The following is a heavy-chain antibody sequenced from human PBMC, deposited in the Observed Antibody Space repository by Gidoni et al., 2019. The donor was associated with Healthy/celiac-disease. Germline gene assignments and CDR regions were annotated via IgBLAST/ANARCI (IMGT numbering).Heavy chain of an antibody. CDR2: IRSKAYGCTT. D-gene: IGHD6-13*01. J-gene: IGHJ4*02. CDR3: TRIGPIAAAGTDFDY. V-gene: IGHV3-49*03. CDR1: GFTFGDYA. Sequence: EVQRVECGGGLVQPGRSLRLSCTAYGFTFGDYAMSWFRQAPGKGLGCVGFIRSKAYGCTTEYAASVKGRFTISRDDSKSIAYLQMNSLKPEDTAVYYCTRIGPIAAAGTDFDYWGQGTLVTVSS.